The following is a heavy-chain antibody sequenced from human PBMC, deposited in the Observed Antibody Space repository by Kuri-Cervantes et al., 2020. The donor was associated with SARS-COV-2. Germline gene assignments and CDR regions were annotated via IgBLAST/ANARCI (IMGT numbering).Heavy chain of an antibody. CDR3: ARDPRVYYYDSSGTIRTEESYFDY. Sequence: ASGKVSCKASGGTFSSYAISWVRQAPGQGLEWMGWINPNSGGTNYAQKFQGRVTMTRDTSISTAYMELSRMRSDDTAVYYCARDPRVYYYDSSGTIRTEESYFDYWGQGTLVTVSS. D-gene: IGHD3-22*01. CDR1: GGTFSSYA. CDR2: INPNSGGT. J-gene: IGHJ4*02. V-gene: IGHV1-2*02.